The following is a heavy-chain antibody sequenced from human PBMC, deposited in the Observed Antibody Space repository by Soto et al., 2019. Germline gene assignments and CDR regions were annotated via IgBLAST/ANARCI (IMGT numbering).Heavy chain of an antibody. CDR2: ISSGGSDK. CDR1: GFTFSSFG. V-gene: IGHV3-30*18. J-gene: IGHJ4*02. CDR3: AKDADIGAAGYYFDY. D-gene: IGHD6-13*01. Sequence: LRPSCAASGFTFSSFGMDWVRQAPGKGMEWVAVISSGGSDKYYADSVRGRFTISRDNPRNTLYLQMNSLRAEDTAVYYCAKDADIGAAGYYFDYWGQGTLVTVSS.